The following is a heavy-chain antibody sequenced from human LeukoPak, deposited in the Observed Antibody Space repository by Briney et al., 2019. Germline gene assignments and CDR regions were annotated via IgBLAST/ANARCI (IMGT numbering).Heavy chain of an antibody. V-gene: IGHV4-39*01. D-gene: IGHD3-22*01. CDR3: ARTLYYYDSSTYTAFDY. CDR1: YGSVSSSSYY. CDR2: IYNDGTS. J-gene: IGHJ4*02. Sequence: SETLSLTCTVSYGSVSSSSYYWGWIRQPPGKGLEWSANIYNDGTSHYNPSLKSRVSISVDTSNNEFSLRLRSVTAADTAIYYCARTLYYYDSSTYTAFDYWGQGSLVAVSS.